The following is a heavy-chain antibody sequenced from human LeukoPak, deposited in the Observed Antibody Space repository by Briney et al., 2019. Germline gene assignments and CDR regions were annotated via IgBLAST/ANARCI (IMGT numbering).Heavy chain of an antibody. CDR1: GYSFTSYW. CDR3: ARPSITMVRGVTEYYFDY. J-gene: IGHJ4*02. CDR2: IYPGDSDT. Sequence: GESLKISCKGSGYSFTSYWIGWVRQMPGKGLEWMGIIYPGDSDTRYSPSFQGQVTISADKSISTAYPQWSSLKASDTAMYYCARPSITMVRGVTEYYFDYWGQGTLVTVSS. D-gene: IGHD3-10*01. V-gene: IGHV5-51*01.